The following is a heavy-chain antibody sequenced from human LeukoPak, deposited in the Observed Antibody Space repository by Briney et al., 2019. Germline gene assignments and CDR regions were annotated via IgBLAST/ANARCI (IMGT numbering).Heavy chain of an antibody. J-gene: IGHJ4*02. V-gene: IGHV4-39*07. Sequence: SSETLSLTCTVSGGSISSSSYYWGWIRQPPGKGLEWIGSIYHSGSTYYNPSLKSRVTISVDTSKNQFSLKLSSVTAADTAVYYCARVIPKDRYDSSGYHDYWGQGTLVTVSS. CDR2: IYHSGST. CDR1: GGSISSSSYY. CDR3: ARVIPKDRYDSSGYHDY. D-gene: IGHD3-22*01.